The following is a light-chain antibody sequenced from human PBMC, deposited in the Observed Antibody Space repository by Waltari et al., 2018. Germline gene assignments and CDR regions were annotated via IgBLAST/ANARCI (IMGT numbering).Light chain of an antibody. V-gene: IGKV1-5*01. J-gene: IGKJ1*01. CDR1: QSMSSW. Sequence: DMQMTQSPPTLSASVGDRVPTTCRASQSMSSWLAWYQQKPGKAPKLLIYDASSLESGVPSRFSGSGSGTEFTLTISSLQPDDFATYYCQQYSSYLPRTFGQGTRVEIK. CDR3: QQYSSYLPRT. CDR2: DAS.